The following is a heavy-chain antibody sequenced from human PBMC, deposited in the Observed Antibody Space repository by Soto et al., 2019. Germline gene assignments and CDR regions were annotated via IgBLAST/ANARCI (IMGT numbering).Heavy chain of an antibody. D-gene: IGHD6-13*01. Sequence: QVQLVQSGVEVKKPGSSGNVSCQASGGSFRTYTVFWVRQSPGQGLEWMGRIIPMFKIANYAQRYQGRVTFNADTSTGTVYMEMSSLTSDDTAIYFCTLGIWSAEVFDIGGQGTLVTVSP. CDR2: IIPMFKIA. V-gene: IGHV1-69*02. CDR1: GGSFRTYT. CDR3: TLGIWSAEVFDI. J-gene: IGHJ3*02.